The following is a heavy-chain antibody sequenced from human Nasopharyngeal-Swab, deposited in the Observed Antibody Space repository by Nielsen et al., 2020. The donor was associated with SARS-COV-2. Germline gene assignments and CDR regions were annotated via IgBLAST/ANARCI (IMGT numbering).Heavy chain of an antibody. CDR2: ISYDGSNK. D-gene: IGHD2-21*02. Sequence: GESLKISCAASGFTFSSYAMHWVRQAPGKGLEWVAVISYDGSNKYYADSVKGRFTISRDNSKNTLYLQMNSLRAEDTAVYYCARDLDLYCGGDCSTWGGLDYWGQGTWSPSPQ. J-gene: IGHJ4*02. CDR1: GFTFSSYA. CDR3: ARDLDLYCGGDCSTWGGLDY. V-gene: IGHV3-30-3*01.